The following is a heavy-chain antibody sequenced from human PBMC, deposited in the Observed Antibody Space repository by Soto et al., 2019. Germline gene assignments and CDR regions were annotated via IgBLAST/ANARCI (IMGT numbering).Heavy chain of an antibody. D-gene: IGHD3-9*01. J-gene: IGHJ6*02. Sequence: GASVKVSCKASGYTFTSYAMHWVRQAPGQRLEWMGWINAGNGNTKYSQKFQGRVTITRDTSASTAYMELSSLRSEDTAVYYCARDDFDWLLSVGYYGMDVWGQGTTVTVSS. CDR2: INAGNGNT. V-gene: IGHV1-3*01. CDR1: GYTFTSYA. CDR3: ARDDFDWLLSVGYYGMDV.